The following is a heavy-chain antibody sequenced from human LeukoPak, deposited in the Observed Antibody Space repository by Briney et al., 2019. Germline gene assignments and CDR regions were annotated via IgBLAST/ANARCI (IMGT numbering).Heavy chain of an antibody. V-gene: IGHV1-69*02. CDR1: GGTFSSYT. CDR2: IIPILGIA. D-gene: IGHD3-22*01. CDR3: ARYYDSSGYYHGY. J-gene: IGHJ4*02. Sequence: SVKVSCKASGGTFSSYTISWVRQAPGQGLEWMGRIIPILGIANYAQKFQGRVTITADKSTSTAYMELSSLRSEDTAVYYCARYYDSSGYYHGYWGQGTLVTVSS.